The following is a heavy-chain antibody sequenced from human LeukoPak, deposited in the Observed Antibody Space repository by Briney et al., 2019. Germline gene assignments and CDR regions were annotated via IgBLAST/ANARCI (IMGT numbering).Heavy chain of an antibody. J-gene: IGHJ5*02. CDR3: ARGGYYGSGNDFRFDP. CDR2: ISYSGST. Sequence: PSETLSLTCTVSGGSLSPYYWSWIRQSPGKGLEWIGYISYSGSTNSHPSLKSRVTISVDMSKPQFYLELSSVTAADTAVYYCARGGYYGSGNDFRFDPWGQGTLVTVSS. D-gene: IGHD3-10*01. V-gene: IGHV4-59*01. CDR1: GGSLSPYY.